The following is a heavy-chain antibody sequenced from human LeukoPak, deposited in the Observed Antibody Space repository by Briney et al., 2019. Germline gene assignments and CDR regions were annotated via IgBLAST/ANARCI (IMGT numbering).Heavy chain of an antibody. CDR1: GYTLTDYY. Sequence: ASVKVSCKASGYTLTDYYMHWVRQAPGQGLEWMGWISAYNGNTNYAQKLQGRVTMTTDTSTSTAYMELRSLRSDDTAVYYCARGSLRYFDTLGFDYWGQGTLVTVSS. J-gene: IGHJ4*02. CDR3: ARGSLRYFDTLGFDY. D-gene: IGHD3-9*01. V-gene: IGHV1-18*04. CDR2: ISAYNGNT.